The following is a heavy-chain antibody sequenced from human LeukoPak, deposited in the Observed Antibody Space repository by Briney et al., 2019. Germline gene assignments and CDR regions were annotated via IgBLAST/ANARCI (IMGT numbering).Heavy chain of an antibody. D-gene: IGHD3-10*01. Sequence: GGSLRLSCAASGFTFYSYAMNWVRQAPGKGLEWVSGISGSGDSTFYADSVKGRFTISRDNSRNTLYLQMSSLRPEDTAVYYCTKWSGFGDDWGQGTLVTVSS. V-gene: IGHV3-23*01. CDR2: ISGSGDST. J-gene: IGHJ4*02. CDR3: TKWSGFGDD. CDR1: GFTFYSYA.